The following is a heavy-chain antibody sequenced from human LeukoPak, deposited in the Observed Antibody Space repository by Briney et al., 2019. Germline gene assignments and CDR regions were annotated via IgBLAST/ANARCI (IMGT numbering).Heavy chain of an antibody. CDR1: GYTFTGHY. Sequence: GASVKVSCKASGYTFTGHYMHWVRQAPGQGLEWMGWINPNSGDTKYEQKFRGWVTMTRDTSISTAYMEMKRLKSDDTAVYYCASGSGYDPDYWGQGTLVTVSS. V-gene: IGHV1-2*04. CDR2: INPNSGDT. J-gene: IGHJ4*02. D-gene: IGHD5-12*01. CDR3: ASGSGYDPDY.